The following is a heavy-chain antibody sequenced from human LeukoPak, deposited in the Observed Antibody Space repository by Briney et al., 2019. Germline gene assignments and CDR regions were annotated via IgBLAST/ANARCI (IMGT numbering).Heavy chain of an antibody. J-gene: IGHJ5*02. Sequence: KPSETLSLTCAVYGGSFSGYYWSWIRQPPGKGLEWIGEINHSGSTNYNPSLKSRVTISVDTAKNQFSLRLTSVTAADSAVYYCVRGANLWGQGILVTVSS. CDR3: VRGANL. CDR1: GGSFSGYY. D-gene: IGHD5-12*01. V-gene: IGHV4-34*01. CDR2: INHSGST.